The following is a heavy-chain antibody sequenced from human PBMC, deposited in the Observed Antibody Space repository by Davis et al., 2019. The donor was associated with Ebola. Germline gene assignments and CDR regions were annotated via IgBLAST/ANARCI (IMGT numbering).Heavy chain of an antibody. Sequence: KVSCKGSGYSFTSYWIGWVRQMPGKGLEWMGIIYPGDSDTRYSPSFQGQVTISADKSISTAYLQWSSLKASDTAMYYCARTQGYCTGGVCYRGGWFDPWGQGTLVTVSS. CDR1: GYSFTSYW. V-gene: IGHV5-51*01. D-gene: IGHD2-8*02. CDR3: ARTQGYCTGGVCYRGGWFDP. J-gene: IGHJ5*02. CDR2: IYPGDSDT.